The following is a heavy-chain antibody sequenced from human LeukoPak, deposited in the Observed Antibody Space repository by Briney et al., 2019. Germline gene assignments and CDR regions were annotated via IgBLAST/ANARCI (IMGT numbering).Heavy chain of an antibody. D-gene: IGHD3-9*01. Sequence: GESLKISCKGSGYSFTSYWIGWVRPMPGKGLEWMGIIYPGDSDTRYSPSFQGQVTISADKSISTAYLQWSSLKASDTAMYYCARRDLNYDILTGTTTKDAFDIWGQGTMVTVSS. V-gene: IGHV5-51*01. CDR3: ARRDLNYDILTGTTTKDAFDI. CDR2: IYPGDSDT. CDR1: GYSFTSYW. J-gene: IGHJ3*02.